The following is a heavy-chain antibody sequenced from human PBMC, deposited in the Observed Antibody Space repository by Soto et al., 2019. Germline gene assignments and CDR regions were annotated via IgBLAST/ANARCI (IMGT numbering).Heavy chain of an antibody. J-gene: IGHJ4*02. V-gene: IGHV4-59*08. CDR1: GGSISSYY. Sequence: SETLSLTCTVSGGSISSYYWSWIRQPPGKGLEWIGYIYYSGSTNYNPSLKSRVTISVDTSKNQFSLKLSSVTAADTAVYYCARQRGYSGYDLHHLDYWGQGTLVTVSS. CDR3: ARQRGYSGYDLHHLDY. D-gene: IGHD5-12*01. CDR2: IYYSGST.